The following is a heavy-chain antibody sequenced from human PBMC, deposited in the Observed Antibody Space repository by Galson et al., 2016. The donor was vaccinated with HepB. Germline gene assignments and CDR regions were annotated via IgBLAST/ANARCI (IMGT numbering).Heavy chain of an antibody. D-gene: IGHD3-22*01. J-gene: IGHJ3*02. CDR2: IYHSGST. Sequence: TLSLTCTVSGDSISRGGYYWSWIRQHPGTGLKWIGYIYHSGSTYYNPSLKSRVTISVDKSKNQFSLNLSSVTVADTAVYYCARNPLRYYDTSGHYYGASDIWGQGIIVAVSS. V-gene: IGHV4-31*03. CDR3: ARNPLRYYDTSGHYYGASDI. CDR1: GDSISRGGYY.